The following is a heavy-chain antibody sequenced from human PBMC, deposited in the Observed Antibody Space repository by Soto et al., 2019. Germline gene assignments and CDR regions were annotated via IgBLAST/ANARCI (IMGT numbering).Heavy chain of an antibody. V-gene: IGHV4-30-2*01. J-gene: IGHJ4*02. CDR3: ARGDGIVGAIGY. Sequence: PSETLSLTCAVSGGSISSGGYSWSWIRQPPGKGLEWIGYIYHSGSTYYNPSLKSRVTISVDRSKNQFSLKLSSVTAADTAVYYCARGDGIVGAIGYWGQGTLVTVSS. D-gene: IGHD1-26*01. CDR2: IYHSGST. CDR1: GGSISSGGYS.